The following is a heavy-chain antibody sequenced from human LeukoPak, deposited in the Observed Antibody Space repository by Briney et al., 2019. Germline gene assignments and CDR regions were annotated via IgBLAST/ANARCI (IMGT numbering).Heavy chain of an antibody. D-gene: IGHD2-2*02. CDR1: GGTFSSYA. CDR3: AKDIVVVPAAIGHDAFDI. J-gene: IGHJ3*02. CDR2: IIPIFGTA. Sequence: SVKVSCKASGGTFSSYAISWVRQAPGQGLEWMGGIIPIFGTANYAQKFQGRVTITTDESTSTAYMELSSLRSEDTAVYYCAKDIVVVPAAIGHDAFDIWGQGTMVTVSS. V-gene: IGHV1-69*05.